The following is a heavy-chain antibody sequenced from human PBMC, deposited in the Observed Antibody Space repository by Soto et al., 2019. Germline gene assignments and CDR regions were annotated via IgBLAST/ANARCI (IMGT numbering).Heavy chain of an antibody. D-gene: IGHD2-2*02. J-gene: IGHJ6*03. CDR3: AREYIGYCSSTSCYTYKGYMDV. CDR2: ISSSGSTI. V-gene: IGHV3-11*01. CDR1: GFTFSDYY. Sequence: GGSLRLSCAASGFTFSDYYMSWIRQAPGKGLEWVSYISSSGSTIYYADSVKGRFTISRDNAKNSPYLQMNSLRAEDTAVYYCAREYIGYCSSTSCYTYKGYMDVWGKGTTVTVS.